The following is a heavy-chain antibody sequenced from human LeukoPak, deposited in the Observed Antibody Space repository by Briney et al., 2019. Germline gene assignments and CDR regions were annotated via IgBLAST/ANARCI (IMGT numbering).Heavy chain of an antibody. Sequence: GASVKVSCKASGGTFSSYAISWVRQAPGQGLEWMGRIIPIFGTANYAQKFQGRVTITTDESTSTAYMELSSLRSGDTAVYYCARALRYFDWLPAPDDAFDIWGQGTMVTVSS. D-gene: IGHD3-9*01. V-gene: IGHV1-69*05. CDR2: IIPIFGTA. J-gene: IGHJ3*02. CDR3: ARALRYFDWLPAPDDAFDI. CDR1: GGTFSSYA.